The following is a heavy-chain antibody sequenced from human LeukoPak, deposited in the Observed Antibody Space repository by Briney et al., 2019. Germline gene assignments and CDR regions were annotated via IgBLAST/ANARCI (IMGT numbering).Heavy chain of an antibody. J-gene: IGHJ4*02. V-gene: IGHV3-48*03. CDR1: GSTFSSYE. Sequence: GGSLRLSCAASGSTFSSYEMNWVRQAPGKGLEWLSYISGSGSTIYYTDSVKGRFTVSRDNAKNSLYLQMNSLRAEDTAVYYCARRFGYWGQGTLVTVSS. D-gene: IGHD3-10*01. CDR2: ISGSGSTI. CDR3: ARRFGY.